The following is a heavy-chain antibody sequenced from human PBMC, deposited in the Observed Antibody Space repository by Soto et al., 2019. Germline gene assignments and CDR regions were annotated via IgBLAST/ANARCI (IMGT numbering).Heavy chain of an antibody. V-gene: IGHV3-23*01. Sequence: GGSLRLSCTAPGFTFTKYGMSWVRQAPGKGLEWVSGIDPSGSITFYSGSVRGRFTISRDNSKNTLYLQMDSLRGEDTAVYFCATDPSGPYCSGISCFNWGQGTLVTVSS. CDR2: IDPSGSIT. J-gene: IGHJ4*01. D-gene: IGHD2-2*01. CDR3: ATDPSGPYCSGISCFN. CDR1: GFTFTKYG.